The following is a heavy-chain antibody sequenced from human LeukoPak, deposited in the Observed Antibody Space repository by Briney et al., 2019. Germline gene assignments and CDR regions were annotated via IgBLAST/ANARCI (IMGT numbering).Heavy chain of an antibody. V-gene: IGHV1-24*01. J-gene: IGHJ3*02. CDR3: ARDANVELELRSAFDI. Sequence: ASVKVSCKVSGYTLTELSMHWVRQAPGKGLEWMGGFDPEDGETIYAQKFQGRVTITRDTSASTAYMELSSLRSEDTAVYYCARDANVELELRSAFDIWGQGTMVTVSS. CDR1: GYTLTELS. D-gene: IGHD1-7*01. CDR2: FDPEDGET.